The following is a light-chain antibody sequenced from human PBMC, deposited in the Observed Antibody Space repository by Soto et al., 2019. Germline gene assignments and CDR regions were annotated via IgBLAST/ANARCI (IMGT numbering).Light chain of an antibody. CDR3: QQSYSTPWT. V-gene: IGKV1-39*01. Sequence: DMQITQSPSSLSASEGDRVTITCRASQSISSYLNWYQQKPGKAPKLLIYAASSLQSGVPSRFSGSGSGTDFTLTISSLQPEDFATYYCQQSYSTPWTFGQGTKVDFK. CDR1: QSISSY. J-gene: IGKJ1*01. CDR2: AAS.